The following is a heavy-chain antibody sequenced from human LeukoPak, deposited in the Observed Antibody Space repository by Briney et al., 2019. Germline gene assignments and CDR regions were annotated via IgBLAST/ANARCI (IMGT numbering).Heavy chain of an antibody. D-gene: IGHD5-18*01. CDR1: GGTFRSHI. Sequence: ASVKVSCKPYGGTFRSHIFSWVRQAPGQGLEWMGWISAYNGNTNYAQKLQGRVTMTTDTSTSTAYMELRSLRSDDTAVYYCARGTATWIQLRLLSFDYWGQGTLVTVSS. CDR3: ARGTATWIQLRLLSFDY. CDR2: ISAYNGNT. V-gene: IGHV1-18*04. J-gene: IGHJ4*02.